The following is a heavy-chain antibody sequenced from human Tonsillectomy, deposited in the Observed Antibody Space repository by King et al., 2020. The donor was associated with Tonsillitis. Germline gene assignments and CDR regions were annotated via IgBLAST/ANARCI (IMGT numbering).Heavy chain of an antibody. D-gene: IGHD3-10*01. V-gene: IGHV3-64*01. CDR1: GFTFSSYA. Sequence: VQLVESGGGLVQPGGSLRLSCAASGFTFSSYAMHWVRQAPGKGLEYVSAISSNGGSTYYANSVKGRFTISRDNSKNTLYLQMGSLRAEDMAVYYCARETLWFGELFLSHAFDICGQGTMVTVSS. CDR3: ARETLWFGELFLSHAFDI. J-gene: IGHJ3*02. CDR2: ISSNGGST.